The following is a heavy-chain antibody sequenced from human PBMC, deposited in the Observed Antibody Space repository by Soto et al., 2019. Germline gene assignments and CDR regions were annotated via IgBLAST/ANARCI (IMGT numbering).Heavy chain of an antibody. Sequence: PGESLKISCKGSGYSFTSYWISWMRQMPGKGLEWMGRIDPSDSYTNYSPSFQGHVTISADKSISTAYLQWSSRKASDTAMYYCARYGSGSYPWFDPWGRGSLVTVSP. CDR3: ARYGSGSYPWFDP. CDR2: IDPSDSYT. CDR1: GYSFTSYW. V-gene: IGHV5-10-1*01. D-gene: IGHD3-10*01. J-gene: IGHJ5*02.